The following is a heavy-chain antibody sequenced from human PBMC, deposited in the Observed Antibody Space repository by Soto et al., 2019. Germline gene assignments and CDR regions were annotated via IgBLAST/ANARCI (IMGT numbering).Heavy chain of an antibody. CDR1: GFTFSSYG. V-gene: IGHV3-30*18. CDR2: ISYDGSNK. D-gene: IGHD3-22*01. J-gene: IGHJ4*02. Sequence: GGSLRLSCAASGFTFSSYGMHWVRQAPGKGLEWVAVISYDGSNKYYADSVKGRFTISRDNSKNTLYLQMNSLRAEDTAVYYCAKDSDGYDSSGYYSPLDYWGQGTLVTVSS. CDR3: AKDSDGYDSSGYYSPLDY.